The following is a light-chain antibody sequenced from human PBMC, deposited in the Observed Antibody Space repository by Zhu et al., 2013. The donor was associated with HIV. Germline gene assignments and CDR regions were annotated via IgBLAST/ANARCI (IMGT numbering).Light chain of an antibody. CDR3: QQYYSTPYS. Sequence: DFVMTQSPDSLAVSLGERATIKCKSSRTVLYNSNNKSYIAWYQQKPRQPPKLLIYWASNRESGVPDRFSGSGSGTDFTLTISSLQAEDVAAYYCQQYYSTPYSFGQGTKLEIK. J-gene: IGKJ2*03. V-gene: IGKV4-1*01. CDR1: RTVLYNSNNKSY. CDR2: WAS.